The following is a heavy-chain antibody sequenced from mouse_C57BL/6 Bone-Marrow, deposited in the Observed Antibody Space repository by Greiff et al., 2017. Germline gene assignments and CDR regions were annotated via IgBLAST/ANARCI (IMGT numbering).Heavy chain of an antibody. CDR1: GYTFTSYW. Sequence: QVHVKQPGAELVRPGTSVKLSCKASGYTFTSYWMHWVKQRPGQGLEWIGVIDPSDSYTNYNQKFKGKATLTVDTSSSTAYMQLSSLTSEDSAVYYCARSLYDGYYGYYFDYWGQGTTLTGSS. D-gene: IGHD2-3*01. CDR2: IDPSDSYT. CDR3: ARSLYDGYYGYYFDY. V-gene: IGHV1-59*01. J-gene: IGHJ2*01.